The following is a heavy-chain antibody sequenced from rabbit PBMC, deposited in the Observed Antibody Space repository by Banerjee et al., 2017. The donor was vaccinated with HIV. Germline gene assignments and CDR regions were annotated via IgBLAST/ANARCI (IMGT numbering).Heavy chain of an antibody. Sequence: QEQLEESGGDLVKPEGSLALTCKASGFDISSYHMCWVRQAPGKGLEWIACINSNTGNTVYASWAKGPFTISKTSSTTVTLQMTSLTAADTATYFCARDLAGVIGWNFNLWGQGTLVTVS. CDR1: GFDISSYH. D-gene: IGHD4-1*01. CDR3: ARDLAGVIGWNFNL. CDR2: INSNTGNT. J-gene: IGHJ4*01. V-gene: IGHV1S45*01.